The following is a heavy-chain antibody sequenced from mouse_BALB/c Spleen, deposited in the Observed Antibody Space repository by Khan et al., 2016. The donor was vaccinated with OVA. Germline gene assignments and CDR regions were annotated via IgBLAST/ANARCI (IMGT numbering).Heavy chain of an antibody. J-gene: IGHJ2*01. Sequence: EVQLQESGPGLVKPSQSLSLTCTVTGCSITSDYAWNWIRQFPGNKLEWMGYISYSGSTSYNPSLKSRISITRDTSKNQFFLQLNSVTTEDTATYYCASTSCYCRYSFYDYWGQDTTRTIST. CDR3: ASTSCYCRYSFYDY. CDR1: GCSITSDYA. V-gene: IGHV3-2*02. D-gene: IGHD2-14*01. CDR2: ISYSGST.